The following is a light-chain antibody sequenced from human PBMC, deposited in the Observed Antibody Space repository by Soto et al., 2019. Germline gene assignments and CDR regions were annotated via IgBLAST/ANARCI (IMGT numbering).Light chain of an antibody. J-gene: IGKJ1*01. Sequence: DIQMTQSPSTLSASVGDRVTITCRASQSIANWLAWYHQKPGKAPKLLIYRASSLESGVPSKFSGSGSGTEFTLTISSLQPDDFATYYCQQYYSYPWTFGQGTKVDNK. CDR3: QQYYSYPWT. V-gene: IGKV1-5*03. CDR2: RAS. CDR1: QSIANW.